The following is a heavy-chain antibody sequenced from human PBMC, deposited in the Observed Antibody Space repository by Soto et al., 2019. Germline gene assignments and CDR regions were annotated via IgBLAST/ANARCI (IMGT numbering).Heavy chain of an antibody. D-gene: IGHD5-12*01. CDR1: GGTFSSYA. CDR2: IIPIFGTA. CDR3: ARDKDGYNLKYYFDY. J-gene: IGHJ4*02. Sequence: QVQLVQSGAEVKKPGSSVKVSCKASGGTFSSYAISWVRQAPGQGLEWMGGIIPIFGTANYAQKFQGRVTITADESTSTAYMELSSQRSEDTAVYYCARDKDGYNLKYYFDYWGQGTLVTVSS. V-gene: IGHV1-69*12.